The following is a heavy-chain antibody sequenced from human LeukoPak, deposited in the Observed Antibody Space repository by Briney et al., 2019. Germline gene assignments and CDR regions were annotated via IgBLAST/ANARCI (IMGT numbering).Heavy chain of an antibody. D-gene: IGHD2-2*01. V-gene: IGHV3-23*01. CDR1: GFTFSSYA. CDR2: ISGSGGST. CDR3: AKDLGIVVVPAAPGAFDI. J-gene: IGHJ3*02. Sequence: GGSLRLSCAASGFTFSSYAMSWVRQAPGKGLEWVSAISGSGGSTYYADSVKGRFTISRDNSKNTLYPQMNSLRAEDTAVYYCAKDLGIVVVPAAPGAFDIWGQGTIVTVSS.